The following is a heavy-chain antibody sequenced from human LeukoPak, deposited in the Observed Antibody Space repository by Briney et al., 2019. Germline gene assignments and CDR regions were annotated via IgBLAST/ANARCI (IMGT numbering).Heavy chain of an antibody. D-gene: IGHD6-13*01. CDR3: ASEHPYSSSWSIDY. CDR2: IYTSGST. J-gene: IGHJ4*02. CDR1: GGSISSYY. V-gene: IGHV4-4*07. Sequence: PSETLSLTCTVSGGSISSYYWSWIRQPAGKGLEWIGRIYTSGSTNYNPSLKSRVTMSEDTSKNQFSLKLSSVTAADTAVHYCASEHPYSSSWSIDYWGQGTLVTVSS.